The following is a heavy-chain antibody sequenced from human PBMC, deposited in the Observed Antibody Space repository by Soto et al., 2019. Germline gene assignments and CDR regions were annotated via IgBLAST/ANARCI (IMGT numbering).Heavy chain of an antibody. CDR2: ISGTSSNI. V-gene: IGHV3-11*01. Sequence: QVQLVESGGGLVKTRGSLRLSCVASGFSFSDYYMSWVRQAPGKGLEWIAYISGTSSNIYYADSVKGRLTISRDNAENSVFLQMNNLRAEDTARYYCAKMTSSGWYDPVFHWGQGTLVTVSS. D-gene: IGHD6-19*01. CDR3: AKMTSSGWYDPVFH. J-gene: IGHJ4*02. CDR1: GFSFSDYY.